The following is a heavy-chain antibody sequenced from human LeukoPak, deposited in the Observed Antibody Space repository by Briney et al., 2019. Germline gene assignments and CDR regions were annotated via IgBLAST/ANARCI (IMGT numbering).Heavy chain of an antibody. CDR2: ICTSGST. CDR1: GGSISSYY. CDR3: AREIGGYTYGYVPREVSYYFDY. V-gene: IGHV4-4*07. D-gene: IGHD5-18*01. J-gene: IGHJ4*02. Sequence: SETLSLTCSVSGGSISSYYWSWIRQPARKGLEWIGRICTSGSTNYNPSLKSRVTMSVDTSKNQFSLKLSSVTAADTAVYYCAREIGGYTYGYVPREVSYYFDYWGQGTLVTVSS.